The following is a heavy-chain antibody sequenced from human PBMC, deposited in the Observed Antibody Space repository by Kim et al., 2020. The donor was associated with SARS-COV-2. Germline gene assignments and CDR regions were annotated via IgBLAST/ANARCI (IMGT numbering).Heavy chain of an antibody. D-gene: IGHD6-19*01. V-gene: IGHV3-30*18. CDR3: AQGSGEGSGWYGDFF. Sequence: GGSLRLSCVASRFTFSRYGMHWVRQAPGKGLEWVAVTSYDGSNKYYADSVKGRFTISRDNSKNTLYLQMNSLRAEDTAVYYCAQGSGEGSGWYGDFFWGQGTLVTVSS. CDR1: RFTFSRYG. CDR2: TSYDGSNK. J-gene: IGHJ4*02.